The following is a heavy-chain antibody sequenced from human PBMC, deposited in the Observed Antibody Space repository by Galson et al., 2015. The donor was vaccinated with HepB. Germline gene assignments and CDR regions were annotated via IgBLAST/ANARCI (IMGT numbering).Heavy chain of an antibody. V-gene: IGHV3-49*04. J-gene: IGHJ4*02. CDR1: GFTFGDCA. Sequence: SLRLSCAASGFTFGDCAMTWVRQAPGKGLEWVGFIRSKAYGEITEYAASVKGRFTISRDDSKSIAYLQMNSLKTEDTAVYYCTRGGRGYSNGHPEYWGQGTLVTVSS. CDR3: TRGGRGYSNGHPEY. D-gene: IGHD5-18*01. CDR2: IRSKAYGEIT.